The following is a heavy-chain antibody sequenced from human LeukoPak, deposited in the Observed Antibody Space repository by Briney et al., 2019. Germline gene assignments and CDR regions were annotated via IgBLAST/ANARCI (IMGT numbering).Heavy chain of an antibody. CDR2: ISYDGSNK. Sequence: QAGGSLRLSCAASGFTFSSYAMHWVRQAPGKGLEWVAVISYDGSNKYYADSVKGRFTISRDNSKNTLYLQMNSLRAEDTAVYYCARDSGYYYYGMDVWGQGTTVTVSS. J-gene: IGHJ6*02. CDR1: GFTFSSYA. V-gene: IGHV3-30*04. CDR3: ARDSGYYYYGMDV.